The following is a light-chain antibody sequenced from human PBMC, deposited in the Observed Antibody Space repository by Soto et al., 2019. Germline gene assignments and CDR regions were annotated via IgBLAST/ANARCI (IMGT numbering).Light chain of an antibody. CDR1: SSDVGGYTY. J-gene: IGLJ3*02. CDR2: EIS. CDR3: SSYTTSSTQV. V-gene: IGLV2-14*01. Sequence: QSVLTQPASVSGSPGQSITISCTGTSSDVGGYTYVSWYQQQPGKAPKLMIYEISNSPSGVSNPFSGSKSGTTASLTISGLQAEDEAYYYCSSYTTSSTQVFGGGTQLTVL.